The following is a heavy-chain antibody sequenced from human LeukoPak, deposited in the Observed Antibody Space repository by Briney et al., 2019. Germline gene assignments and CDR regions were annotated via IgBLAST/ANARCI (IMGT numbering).Heavy chain of an antibody. CDR1: GGSVSSGSYY. J-gene: IGHJ4*02. V-gene: IGHV4-61*01. CDR2: IYYSGST. Sequence: SETLSLTCTVSGGSVSSGSYYWSWVRQPPGKGLEWIGYIYYSGSTNYNPSLKSRVTISVDTSKNQFSLKLSSVTAAETAVYSFASVDILTGYYLDYWGQGTPVTVSS. CDR3: ASVDILTGYYLDY. D-gene: IGHD3-9*01.